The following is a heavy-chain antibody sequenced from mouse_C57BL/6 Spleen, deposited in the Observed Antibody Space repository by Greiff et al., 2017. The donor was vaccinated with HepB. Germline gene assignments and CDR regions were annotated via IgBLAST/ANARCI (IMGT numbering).Heavy chain of an antibody. V-gene: IGHV3-6*01. J-gene: IGHJ1*03. D-gene: IGHD1-1*01. Sequence: EVQLQQSGPGLVKPSQSLSLTCSVTGYSFTSGYYWNCIRQFPGNKLEWLRYISYDGSNNYNPSLKNRISITRDTSKNQFFLKLNSVTTEDTATYYCARGALLPFDVWGTGTTVTVSS. CDR3: ARGALLPFDV. CDR2: ISYDGSN. CDR1: GYSFTSGYY.